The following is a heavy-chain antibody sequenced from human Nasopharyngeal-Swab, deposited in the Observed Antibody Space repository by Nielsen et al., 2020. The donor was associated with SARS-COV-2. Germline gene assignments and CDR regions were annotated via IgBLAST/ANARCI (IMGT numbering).Heavy chain of an antibody. Sequence: SETLSLTCAVYGGSFSGYYWSWIRQPPGEGLEWIGEINDSGSTNDNPSLKSRVTISVDTSKNQFSLKLSSVTAADTAMYYCARAPDYGDLYYYYGMDVWGQGTTVTVSS. J-gene: IGHJ6*02. CDR1: GGSFSGYY. CDR3: ARAPDYGDLYYYYGMDV. D-gene: IGHD4-17*01. CDR2: INDSGST. V-gene: IGHV4-34*01.